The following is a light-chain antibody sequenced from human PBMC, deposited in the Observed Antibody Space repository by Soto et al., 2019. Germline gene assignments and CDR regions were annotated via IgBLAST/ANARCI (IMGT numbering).Light chain of an antibody. CDR2: GAS. Sequence: EIVMTQTPDTLSVSPGERATLSCRASQSVSSNLAWYQQKPGQAPRLLIYGASIRATGIPARFSGSGSGTEFTLTISSLQSEDFAVYYCQHYNNWPPLFTFGPGTKVDIK. CDR1: QSVSSN. J-gene: IGKJ3*01. CDR3: QHYNNWPPLFT. V-gene: IGKV3D-15*01.